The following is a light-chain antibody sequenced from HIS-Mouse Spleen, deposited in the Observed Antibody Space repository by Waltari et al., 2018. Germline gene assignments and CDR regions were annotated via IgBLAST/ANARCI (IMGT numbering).Light chain of an antibody. CDR1: QSIRSY. J-gene: IGKJ1*01. CDR3: QQSYSTPRT. CDR2: AES. V-gene: IGKV1-39*01. Sequence: DIQMTQSPSSLSASVGDRVTITCRASQSIRSYLNWYQQKPGKAPKLLIYAESSLQSGVPSSFRGSGSWTDFTLTISSLQPEDFATYYCQQSYSTPRTFGQGTKVEIK.